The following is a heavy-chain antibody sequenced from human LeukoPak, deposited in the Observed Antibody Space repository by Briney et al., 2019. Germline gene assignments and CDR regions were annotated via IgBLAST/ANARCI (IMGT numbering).Heavy chain of an antibody. CDR1: GGSIXSNSYY. V-gene: IGHV4-39*01. CDR2: IHYSGST. J-gene: IGHJ4*02. CDR3: ARQDIRVLWYFDY. Sequence: TLSLTCXVSGGSIXSNSYYWGWIRQPPGKGLEWIGSIHYSGSTYHNPSLKSRVTVSVYTSKNQFSLKLSSVTAADTAVYYCARQDIRVLWYFDYWGQGTLVTVSS. D-gene: IGHD5-12*01.